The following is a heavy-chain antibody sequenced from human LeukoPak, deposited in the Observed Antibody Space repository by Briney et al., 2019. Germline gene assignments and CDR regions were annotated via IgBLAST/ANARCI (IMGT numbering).Heavy chain of an antibody. J-gene: IGHJ5*02. CDR3: TRDSGTYNWFDP. Sequence: GGSLKLSCAASGFTFSGSAIHWVRQPSGKGLEWVGQIDKKDKGYATATAYAASVKGRFTISRDDSINTAYLQMKSLKTEDTALYYCTRDSGTYNWFDPWGQGTLVTVSS. D-gene: IGHD1-26*01. CDR2: IDKKDKGYATAT. CDR1: GFTFSGSA. V-gene: IGHV3-73*01.